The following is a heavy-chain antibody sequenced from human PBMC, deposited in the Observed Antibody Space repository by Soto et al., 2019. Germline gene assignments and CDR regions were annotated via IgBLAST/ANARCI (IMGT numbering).Heavy chain of an antibody. CDR3: ARDFQYLEYSSGWFPVDY. CDR2: ISAYNGNT. Sequence: GASVKVSCKASGYTFTSYGISWVRQAPGQGLEWMGWISAYNGNTNYAQKLQGRVTMTTDTSTSTAYMELRSLRSDDTAVYYCARDFQYLEYSSGWFPVDYWGQGTLVTVSS. D-gene: IGHD6-19*01. J-gene: IGHJ4*02. CDR1: GYTFTSYG. V-gene: IGHV1-18*01.